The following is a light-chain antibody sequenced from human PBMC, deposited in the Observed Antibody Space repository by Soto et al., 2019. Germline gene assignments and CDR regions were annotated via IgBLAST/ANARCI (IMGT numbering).Light chain of an antibody. CDR2: AAS. J-gene: IGKJ2*01. CDR1: QSISTY. V-gene: IGKV1-39*01. CDR3: QQSYSTPPLT. Sequence: DIQMTQSPSSLSASVGDRVTITCRASQSISTYLNWYQQKPGKAPKLLIYAASSLQSGVPSRFSGSGSGTDFTLTISSLLHADFVTYYCQQSYSTPPLTFGQGTKLEIK.